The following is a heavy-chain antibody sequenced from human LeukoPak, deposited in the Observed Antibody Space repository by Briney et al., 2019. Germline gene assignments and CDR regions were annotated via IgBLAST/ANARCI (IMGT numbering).Heavy chain of an antibody. D-gene: IGHD3-3*01. CDR3: ARDLGDGFWSGYFDN. CDR1: GDSINSGGYF. CDR2: IYYSGST. J-gene: IGHJ4*02. V-gene: IGHV4-30-4*01. Sequence: SETLSLTCTVSGDSINSGGYFWSWIRQHPGKGLEWIGYIYYSGSTDYNPSLKSRVTISVDSSRNQFSLKLSSVTAADTAVYYCARDLGDGFWSGYFDNWGQGTLVTVSS.